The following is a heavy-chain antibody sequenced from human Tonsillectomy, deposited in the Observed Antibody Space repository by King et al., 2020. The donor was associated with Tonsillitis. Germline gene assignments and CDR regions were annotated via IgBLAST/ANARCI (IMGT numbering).Heavy chain of an antibody. CDR2: IIPAPGIT. Sequence: QLVQSGAEVKKPGSSVKVSCKASGGAFNNDAINWVRQAPGQGPEWMGRIIPAPGITNYAQKFQGRVTVTADKSTSTAYMELSSMRSEDTAVYYCARDRAYDTSDHYAILGTFDVWGQGTMVTVSS. D-gene: IGHD3-22*01. V-gene: IGHV1-69*09. CDR3: ARDRAYDTSDHYAILGTFDV. J-gene: IGHJ3*01. CDR1: GGAFNNDA.